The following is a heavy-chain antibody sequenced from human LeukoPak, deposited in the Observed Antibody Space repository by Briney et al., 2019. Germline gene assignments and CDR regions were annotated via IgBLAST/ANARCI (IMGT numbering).Heavy chain of an antibody. CDR3: ARQSGDQSSAWYFDA. CDR1: GGSISSSYYY. CDR2: IYYSGST. Sequence: PSETLSLTCTVSGGSISSSYYYWGWIRQPPGKGLEWIGSIYYSGSTYYNPSLKSRVTISVDTSTDQFSLRLSSATAADTAIYYCARQSGDQSSAWYFDAWGQGTLVTVSS. V-gene: IGHV4-39*01. D-gene: IGHD6-19*01. J-gene: IGHJ4*02.